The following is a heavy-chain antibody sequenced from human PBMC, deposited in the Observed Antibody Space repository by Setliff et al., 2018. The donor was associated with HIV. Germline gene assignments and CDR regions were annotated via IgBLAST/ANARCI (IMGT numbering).Heavy chain of an antibody. CDR2: INHSGST. V-gene: IGHV4-34*01. J-gene: IGHJ4*02. CDR1: GGSFSGYY. Sequence: SETLSLTCAVYGGSFSGYYWSWIRQPPGKGLEWIGEINHSGSTNFNPSLKSRVTISVDTSKNQFSLKLSSVTAADTAVYYCARGNAYPGIQLVDYWGQGTLGTVSS. CDR3: ARGNAYPGIQLVDY. D-gene: IGHD5-18*01.